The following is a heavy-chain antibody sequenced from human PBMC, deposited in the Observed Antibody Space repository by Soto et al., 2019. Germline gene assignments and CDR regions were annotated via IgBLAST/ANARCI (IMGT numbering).Heavy chain of an antibody. CDR2: VWYDGSNK. Sequence: QVSLVESGGGAVQPGRSLRLSCAASGFTFSHYGIHWVRQAPGKGLDWVAVVWYDGSNKYYSDSVKGRFIISRDDSKNTVALQMNSLPAEDTAVYYCARTGPYDHRGYSPPSGLDVWGQGTSVTVSS. CDR3: ARTGPYDHRGYSPPSGLDV. D-gene: IGHD2-15*01. J-gene: IGHJ6*02. V-gene: IGHV3-33*08. CDR1: GFTFSHYG.